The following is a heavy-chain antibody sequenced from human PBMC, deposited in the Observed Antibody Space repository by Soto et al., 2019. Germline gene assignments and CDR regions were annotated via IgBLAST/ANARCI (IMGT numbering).Heavy chain of an antibody. CDR3: ASEETFHYYYGMDV. V-gene: IGHV3-33*01. CDR1: GFTFSSYG. Sequence: GGSLRLSCAASGFTFSSYGMHWVRQAPGKGLEWVAVIWYDGSNKYYADSVKGRFTISRDNSKNTLYLQMNSLRAEDTAVYYCASEETFHYYYGMDVWGQGTTVTVSS. CDR2: IWYDGSNK. J-gene: IGHJ6*02.